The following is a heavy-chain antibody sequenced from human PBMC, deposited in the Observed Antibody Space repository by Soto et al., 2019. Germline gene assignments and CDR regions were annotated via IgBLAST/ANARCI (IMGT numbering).Heavy chain of an antibody. V-gene: IGHV3-23*01. CDR3: AKDQSSELLWFGELFGY. J-gene: IGHJ4*02. CDR2: ISGSGGST. D-gene: IGHD3-10*01. Sequence: GGSLRLSCAASGFTFSSYAMSWVRQAPGKGLEWVSAISGSGGSTYYADSVKGRFTISRENAKNTLYLQMDSLRAEDTAVYYCAKDQSSELLWFGELFGYWGQGTLVTVSS. CDR1: GFTFSSYA.